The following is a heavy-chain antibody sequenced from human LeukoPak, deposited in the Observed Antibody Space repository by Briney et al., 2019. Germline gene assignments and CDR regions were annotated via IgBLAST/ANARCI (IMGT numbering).Heavy chain of an antibody. V-gene: IGHV3-73*01. CDR3: TRRAAAGENWFDP. CDR2: IRTKANSYAT. J-gene: IGHJ5*02. CDR1: GFTFSGFV. D-gene: IGHD6-13*01. Sequence: GGSLRLSCAASGFTFSGFVMHWVRQASGKGLEWVGRIRTKANSYATEYAASVKGRFTISRDDSKNTGYLQMNNLKTEDTAVYYCTRRAAAGENWFDPWGQGTLVTVSS.